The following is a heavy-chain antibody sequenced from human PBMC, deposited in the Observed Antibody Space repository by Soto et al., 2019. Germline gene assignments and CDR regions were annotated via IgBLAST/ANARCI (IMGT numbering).Heavy chain of an antibody. CDR2: IFYSGDT. CDR1: GGSMSSGGYY. D-gene: IGHD3-16*02. J-gene: IGHJ3*02. CDR3: ARVIPTRAFHI. Sequence: QVQLQETGPGLVKPSQTLSLTCTVSGGSMSSGGYYWSWIRQYPGKGLEWIGYIFYSGDTYYNPSLKRRVTPSLDPSKNQFSLKLSSVTAADTAGYFRARVIPTRAFHIWVRGRMLTVSS. V-gene: IGHV4-31*03.